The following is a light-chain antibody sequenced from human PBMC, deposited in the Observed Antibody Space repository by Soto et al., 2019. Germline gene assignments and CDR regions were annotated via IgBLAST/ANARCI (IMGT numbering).Light chain of an antibody. CDR1: QSVSSY. Sequence: EIVLPQYPATLSLSPGERATLSCRASQSVSSYLAWYQQKPGQAPRLLIYDASNRATGIPARFSGSGSGTDFTLTISSLEPEDFAVYYCQQRSNWPTFGQGTKVDIK. V-gene: IGKV3-11*01. CDR3: QQRSNWPT. CDR2: DAS. J-gene: IGKJ1*01.